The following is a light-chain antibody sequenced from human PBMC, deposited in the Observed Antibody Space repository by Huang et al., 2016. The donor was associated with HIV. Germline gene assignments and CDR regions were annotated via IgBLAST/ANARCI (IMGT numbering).Light chain of an antibody. CDR1: QGIINY. Sequence: IQLTQSPSSLSAFVGDRVTITCRASQGIINYLAWYQQKPGKAPKLLIYASSTLQSGVPSRFSVSGSGTDFTLTISYLQPEDFATYYCQQLNSYPLTFGGGTKVGIK. CDR2: ASS. V-gene: IGKV1-9*01. J-gene: IGKJ4*01. CDR3: QQLNSYPLT.